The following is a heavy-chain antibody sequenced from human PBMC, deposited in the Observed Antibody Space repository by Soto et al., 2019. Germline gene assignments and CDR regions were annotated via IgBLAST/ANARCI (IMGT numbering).Heavy chain of an antibody. D-gene: IGHD3-10*01. CDR3: ARDQRMVRGEGGMEV. Sequence: TETLYLTCAFYVGSFSGYYWSWIRHPPGKWLEWIGEINHSGSTNYNPSLKSRVTISVDTPKNQFSLKLNSVTAADTAVYYCARDQRMVRGEGGMEVWGQATTVSVSS. J-gene: IGHJ6*01. V-gene: IGHV4-34*01. CDR1: VGSFSGYY. CDR2: INHSGST.